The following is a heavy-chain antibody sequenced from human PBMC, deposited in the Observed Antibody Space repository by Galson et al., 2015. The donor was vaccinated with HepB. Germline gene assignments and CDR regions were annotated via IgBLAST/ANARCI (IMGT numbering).Heavy chain of an antibody. J-gene: IGHJ3*02. D-gene: IGHD2-15*01. CDR1: GFTVSSNY. CDR2: IYSGGST. V-gene: IGHV3-53*05. CDR3: AREPRVPTPAGGLGAFDI. Sequence: SLRLSCAASGFTVSSNYMSWVRQAPGKGLEWVSVIYSGGSTYYADSVKGRFTISRDNSKNTLYLQMNSLRAEDTAVYYCAREPRVPTPAGGLGAFDIWGQGTMVTVSS.